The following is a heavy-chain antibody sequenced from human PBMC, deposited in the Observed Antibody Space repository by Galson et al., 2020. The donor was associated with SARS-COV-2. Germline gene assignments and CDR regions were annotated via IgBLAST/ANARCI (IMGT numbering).Heavy chain of an antibody. J-gene: IGHJ6*03. CDR2: IIPIFGTA. CDR3: ARAGWTTVSWYYYYYMDV. D-gene: IGHD4-4*01. Sequence: SVKVSCKASGGTFSSYAISWVRQAPGQGLEWMEGIIPIFGTANYAQKLQGRVTITADESTSTAYMELSSLRSEDTAVYYCARAGWTTVSWYYYYYMDVWGKGTTVTVSS. V-gene: IGHV1-69*13. CDR1: GGTFSSYA.